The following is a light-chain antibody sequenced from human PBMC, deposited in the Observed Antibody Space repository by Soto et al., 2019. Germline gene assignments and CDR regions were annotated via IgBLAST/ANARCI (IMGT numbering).Light chain of an antibody. CDR3: CSYAGNSLWV. CDR2: DVS. V-gene: IGLV2-11*01. CDR1: SSDVGGYNY. Sequence: QSVLTQPRSVSGSPGQSVTISCTGTSSDVGGYNYVSWYQQHPGKAPKLMIYDVSKWPSGVPDRFSGSKSGHTASLTISGLQAEDEADYYCCSYAGNSLWVFGGGTKLTVL. J-gene: IGLJ3*02.